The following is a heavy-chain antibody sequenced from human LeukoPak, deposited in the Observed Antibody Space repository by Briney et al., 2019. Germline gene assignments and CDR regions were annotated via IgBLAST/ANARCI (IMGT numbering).Heavy chain of an antibody. J-gene: IGHJ3*02. V-gene: IGHV1-69*05. D-gene: IGHD2-2*01. CDR2: IIPIFGTA. CDR3: VREYCSSTSCYNDAFDI. CDR1: GYTFINHD. Sequence: ASVKVSCKGYGYTFINHDVDWVRQAAGQGLEWMGGIIPIFGTANYAQKFQGRVTITTDESTSTAHMELSSLRSEDTAVYYCVREYCSSTSCYNDAFDIWGQGTMVTVSS.